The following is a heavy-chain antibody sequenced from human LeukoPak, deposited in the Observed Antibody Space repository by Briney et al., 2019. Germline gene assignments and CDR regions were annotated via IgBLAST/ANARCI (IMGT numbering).Heavy chain of an antibody. CDR3: ARDFWGCSSTSCYTLPYYYYYMDV. CDR1: GFTFSSYS. J-gene: IGHJ6*03. Sequence: GSLRLSCAASGFTFSSYSMNWVRQAPGKGLEWVSYISSSSSTIYYADSVKGRFTISRDNAKNSLYLQMNSLRAEDTAVYYCARDFWGCSSTSCYTLPYYYYYMDVWGKGTTVTVSS. D-gene: IGHD2-2*02. V-gene: IGHV3-48*01. CDR2: ISSSSSTI.